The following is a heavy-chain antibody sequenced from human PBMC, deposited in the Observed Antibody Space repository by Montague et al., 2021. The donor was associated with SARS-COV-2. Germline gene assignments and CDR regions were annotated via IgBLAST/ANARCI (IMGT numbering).Heavy chain of an antibody. D-gene: IGHD3-22*01. CDR2: IYCSGST. J-gene: IGHJ3*02. CDR3: ARFPTSYYYDSKAAPATPDAFDI. Sequence: SETLSLTCTVSGGSISSSSYYWGWIRQPPGKGLEWIGSIYCSGSTYYNPSLKSRVTISVDTSKNQFSLKLSSVTAADTAVYYCARFPTSYYYDSKAAPATPDAFDIWGQGTMVTASS. CDR1: GGSISSSSYY. V-gene: IGHV4-39*01.